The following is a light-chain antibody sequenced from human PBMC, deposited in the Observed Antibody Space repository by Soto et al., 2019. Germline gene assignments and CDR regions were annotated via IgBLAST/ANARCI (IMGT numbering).Light chain of an antibody. Sequence: QSVLTQPPSASGSPEQSLTISCTGTSSDVGAYKYVSWYQQYPGKAPKLMIYEVTKRPSGVPDRFSGSKSGNTASLTVSGLQAEDEADYYCSSYAGSNIYVFGTGTKVTVL. J-gene: IGLJ1*01. CDR2: EVT. V-gene: IGLV2-8*01. CDR1: SSDVGAYKY. CDR3: SSYAGSNIYV.